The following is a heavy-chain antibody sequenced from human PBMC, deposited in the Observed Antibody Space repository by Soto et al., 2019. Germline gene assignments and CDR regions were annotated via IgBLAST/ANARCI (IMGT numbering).Heavy chain of an antibody. CDR2: FYYSGST. CDR3: ARGGSRRNFDS. Sequence: SETLSLTCTVSGGSISTGGYYWNWIRQHPGKGLEWIGYFYYSGSTNYNPSLKSRITMSLDTSKNLFSLKVTSVTAADAAVYYCARGGSRRNFDSWGQGTLVTVSS. CDR1: GGSISTGGYY. J-gene: IGHJ4*02. D-gene: IGHD6-13*01. V-gene: IGHV4-61*08.